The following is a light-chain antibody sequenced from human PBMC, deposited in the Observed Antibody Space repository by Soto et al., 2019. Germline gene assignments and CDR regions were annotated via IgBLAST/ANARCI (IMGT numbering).Light chain of an antibody. CDR3: CSYGGRRLV. V-gene: IGLV2-23*01. J-gene: IGLJ1*01. Sequence: QSALTQPASVSGSPGQSITISCTGTSSDVGSYNLLSWYQQHPGKAPKLMIYEGVKRPSGVSNRFSGSKSGSTASLTISGLQAEDEADYYCCSYGGRRLVFGTGTKVTVL. CDR1: SSDVGSYNL. CDR2: EGV.